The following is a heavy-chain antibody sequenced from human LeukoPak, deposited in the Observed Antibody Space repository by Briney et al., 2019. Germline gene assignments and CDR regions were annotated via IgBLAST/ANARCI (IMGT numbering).Heavy chain of an antibody. D-gene: IGHD4-23*01. CDR3: AGSLTVVRYYFDY. Sequence: PSETLSLTCTASGGSISSYYWSWIRQTPGKGLEWIGYIYYSGSTNYNPSLKSRVTISVDTSKNQFSLKLSSVTAADTAVYYCAGSLTVVRYYFDYWGQGTLVTVSS. V-gene: IGHV4-59*01. J-gene: IGHJ4*02. CDR2: IYYSGST. CDR1: GGSISSYY.